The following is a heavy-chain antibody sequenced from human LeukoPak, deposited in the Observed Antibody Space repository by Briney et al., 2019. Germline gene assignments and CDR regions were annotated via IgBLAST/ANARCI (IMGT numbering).Heavy chain of an antibody. Sequence: KPSETLSLTCTVPGDSISSYFWSWIRQPPGEGLEWIGYMHNGVHTNYNPSLKSRVTISGDTSKNQVSLKLTSVTAADTAVYYCAATIKRDYGDTNLDYWGQGTLVTVSS. CDR3: AATIKRDYGDTNLDY. D-gene: IGHD4/OR15-4a*01. CDR2: MHNGVHT. J-gene: IGHJ4*02. CDR1: GDSISSYF. V-gene: IGHV4-59*01.